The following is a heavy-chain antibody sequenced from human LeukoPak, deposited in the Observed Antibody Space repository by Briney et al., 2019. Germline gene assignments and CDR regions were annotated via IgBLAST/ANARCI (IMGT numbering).Heavy chain of an antibody. J-gene: IGHJ4*02. V-gene: IGHV4-59*01. D-gene: IGHD6-25*01. CDR2: IYHTGST. CDR1: GGSISSYY. CDR3: ARRGRNSSGWQDYL. Sequence: PSETLSLTCTVSGGSISSYYWSWIRQPPGKGLEWIANIYHTGSTNYNPSLSSRVTISIDTAKNQFSLKLTSVTAADTAVYSCARRGRNSSGWQDYLWGQGTLVTVSS.